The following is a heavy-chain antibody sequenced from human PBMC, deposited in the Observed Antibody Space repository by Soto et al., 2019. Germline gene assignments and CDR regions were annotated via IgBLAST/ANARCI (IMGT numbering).Heavy chain of an antibody. D-gene: IGHD5-18*01. Sequence: APVKVFRKASGYTFTSFAMHWGRQAPGQRLEWMGWINAGNGNTKYSQKFQGRVTITRDTSASTAYMELSSLRSEDTAVYYCARDRLSGGLPTSDPDAFDIWGQGTMVTVSS. CDR3: ARDRLSGGLPTSDPDAFDI. V-gene: IGHV1-3*01. J-gene: IGHJ3*02. CDR2: INAGNGNT. CDR1: GYTFTSFA.